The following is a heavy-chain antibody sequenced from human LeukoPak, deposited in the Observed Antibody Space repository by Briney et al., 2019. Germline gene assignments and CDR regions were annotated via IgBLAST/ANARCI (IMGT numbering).Heavy chain of an antibody. CDR3: ARGKGPYIATVTTIFDY. Sequence: GASVKVSCKASGGTFSSYAISWVRQAPGQGLEWMGGIIPIFGTANYAQKFQGRVTITTDESTSTAYMELSSLRSEDTAVYYCARGKGPYIATVTTIFDYWGQGTLVTVSS. D-gene: IGHD4-17*01. V-gene: IGHV1-69*05. CDR1: GGTFSSYA. J-gene: IGHJ4*02. CDR2: IIPIFGTA.